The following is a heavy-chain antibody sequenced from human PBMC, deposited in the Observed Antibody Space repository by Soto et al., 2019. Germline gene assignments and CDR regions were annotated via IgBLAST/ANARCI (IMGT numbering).Heavy chain of an antibody. CDR2: IYHSGST. CDR3: ARGNVVAIDY. J-gene: IGHJ4*02. Sequence: SETLSLTCAVSGGSISSGGYSWSWVRQPPGKGLEWIGYIYHSGSTYYNPSLKSRVTISVDRSKNQFSLKLSSVTAADTAVYYCARGNVVAIDYWGQGTLVTVSS. V-gene: IGHV4-30-2*01. CDR1: GGSISSGGYS. D-gene: IGHD2-21*01.